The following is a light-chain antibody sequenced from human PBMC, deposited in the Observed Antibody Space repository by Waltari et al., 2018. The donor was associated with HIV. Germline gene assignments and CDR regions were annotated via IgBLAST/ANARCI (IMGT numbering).Light chain of an antibody. CDR1: QDTSTS. CDR2: GAF. Sequence: DIQMTQSPSSLSASIGDTVSITCRASQDTSTSVSWFQQQPEKVPKLLVHGAFILQRGVPSRVSGSGSGADYTLTISGLQAEDFATYCCQQYYGVPLTFGGGTRVDI. CDR3: QQYYGVPLT. J-gene: IGKJ4*01. V-gene: IGKV1-NL1*01.